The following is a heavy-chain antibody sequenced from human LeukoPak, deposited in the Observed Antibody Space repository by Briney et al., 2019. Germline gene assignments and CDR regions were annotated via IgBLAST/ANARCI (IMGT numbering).Heavy chain of an antibody. CDR3: ARHNYYGSGSLNY. Sequence: PSETLSLTCTVSGGSISSSSYYWGWIRQPPGKGLEWIGSIYYSGSTYYNPSLKSRLTISVDTSKNQFSLKLSSVTAADTAVYCCARHNYYGSGSLNYWGQGTLGIVSS. D-gene: IGHD3-10*01. CDR2: IYYSGST. CDR1: GGSISSSSYY. J-gene: IGHJ4*02. V-gene: IGHV4-39*01.